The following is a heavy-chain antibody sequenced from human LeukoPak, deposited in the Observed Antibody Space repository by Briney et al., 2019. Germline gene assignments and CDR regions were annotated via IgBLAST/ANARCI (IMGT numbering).Heavy chain of an antibody. J-gene: IGHJ4*02. CDR2: IYSGGST. Sequence: PGGSLRLSGAASGFTVSSNYMSWVRQAPGKGLEWVSVIYSGGSTYYADSVKGRFTISRDNSKNTLYLQMNSLRAEDTAVYYCARNTAGIDYWGQGTLVTVSS. V-gene: IGHV3-53*01. CDR1: GFTVSSNY. D-gene: IGHD5-18*01. CDR3: ARNTAGIDY.